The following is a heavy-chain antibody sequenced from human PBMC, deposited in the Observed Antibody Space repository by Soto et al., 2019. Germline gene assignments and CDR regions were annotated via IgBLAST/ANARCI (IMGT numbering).Heavy chain of an antibody. CDR1: GFTFSGSA. CDR2: IRSKANSYAT. D-gene: IGHD3-22*01. V-gene: IGHV3-73*01. Sequence: GSLRLSCAASGFTFSGSAMHWVRQASGKGLEWVGRIRSKANSYATAYAASVKGRFTISRDDSKNTAYLQMNSLKTEDTAVYYCTGQGEKTYYYDSSGYHFDYWGQGTLVTVSS. CDR3: TGQGEKTYYYDSSGYHFDY. J-gene: IGHJ4*02.